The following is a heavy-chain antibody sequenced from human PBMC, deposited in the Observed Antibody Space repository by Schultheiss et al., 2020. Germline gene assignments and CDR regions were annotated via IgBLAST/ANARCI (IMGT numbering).Heavy chain of an antibody. CDR2: IYTSGST. Sequence: SQTLSLTCTVSGGSIRSYYWSWIRQPAGKGLEWIGRIYTSGSTNYNPSLKSRVTMSVDTSKNQFSLKLSSVTAADTAVYYCARLSSSWYSFDPWGQGTLVTVSS. J-gene: IGHJ5*02. V-gene: IGHV4-4*07. CDR3: ARLSSSWYSFDP. CDR1: GGSIRSYY. D-gene: IGHD6-13*01.